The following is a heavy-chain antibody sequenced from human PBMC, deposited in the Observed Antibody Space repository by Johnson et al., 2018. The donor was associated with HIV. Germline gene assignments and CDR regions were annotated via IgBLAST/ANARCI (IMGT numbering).Heavy chain of an antibody. D-gene: IGHD2-2*01. V-gene: IGHV3-13*01. J-gene: IGHJ3*01. CDR1: GFAFSTYD. CDR3: ARTRSGTYPYSAAFDV. Sequence: VQLVESGGGLVQPGGSLRLSCAASGFAFSTYDMHWVRQTTGKGLEWVSSIGTRSDTFYPDSVEGRFTISRENAKNSLYLQINTLKVGDTAMYYCARTRSGTYPYSAAFDVWGQGTMVTVSS. CDR2: IGTRSDT.